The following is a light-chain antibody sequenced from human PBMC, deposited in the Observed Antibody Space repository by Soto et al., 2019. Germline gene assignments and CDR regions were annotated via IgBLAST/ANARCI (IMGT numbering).Light chain of an antibody. CDR1: QIVRNNY. Sequence: EIVLTQSPGTLSLSPGERVTLSCRASQIVRNNYLAWYRHKPGQPPRLLIDDASRRATGIPDRFSGGGSGTDFTLTISRLEPEDFAVYYCQQCSTSPLTFGGGTKVELK. J-gene: IGKJ4*01. V-gene: IGKV3-20*01. CDR3: QQCSTSPLT. CDR2: DAS.